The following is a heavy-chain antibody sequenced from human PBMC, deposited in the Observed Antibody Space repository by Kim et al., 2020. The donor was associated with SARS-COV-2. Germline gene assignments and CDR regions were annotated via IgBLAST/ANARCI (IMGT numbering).Heavy chain of an antibody. CDR2: INDDGSGR. Sequence: GGSLRLSCATSGLPFTIQWMSWVRQAPGKGLEWVANINDDGSGRYYLDSVEGRFTVSRHNGKHSVYLQMNSLRAEDTAMYYCASLHYYGMNFWGQGTTV. CDR1: GLPFTIQW. J-gene: IGHJ6*02. CDR3: ASLHYYGMNF. V-gene: IGHV3-7*01. D-gene: IGHD4-4*01.